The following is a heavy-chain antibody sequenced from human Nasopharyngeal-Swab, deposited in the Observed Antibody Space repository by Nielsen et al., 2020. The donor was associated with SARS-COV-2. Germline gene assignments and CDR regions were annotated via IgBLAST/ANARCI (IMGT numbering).Heavy chain of an antibody. CDR3: ARGAPGY. CDR1: GGSSSDYN. V-gene: IGHV4-34*01. CDR2: IYHSGRT. J-gene: IGHJ4*01. Sequence: SETLSLTCAVSGGSSSDYNRSWIRQPPGKGLEWIGNIYHSGRTNYNPSLKSRLAISIDTSKKQFSLKLSSVTAADTAVYYCARGAPGYWGQGTLVTVSS.